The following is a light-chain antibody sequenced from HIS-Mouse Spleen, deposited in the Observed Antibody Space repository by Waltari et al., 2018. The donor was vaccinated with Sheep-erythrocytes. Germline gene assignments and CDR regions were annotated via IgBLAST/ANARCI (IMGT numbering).Light chain of an antibody. Sequence: QSALTQPRSVSGSPGQSVTISCTGTSSDVGGYNYVSWYQQYPDKAPKLMIYDVSKRPSGVPDRFSGSKSGNTASLTISGLQAEDEADYYCCSYAGSYNHVFATGTKVTVL. V-gene: IGLV2-11*01. CDR1: SSDVGGYNY. J-gene: IGLJ1*01. CDR3: CSYAGSYNHV. CDR2: DVS.